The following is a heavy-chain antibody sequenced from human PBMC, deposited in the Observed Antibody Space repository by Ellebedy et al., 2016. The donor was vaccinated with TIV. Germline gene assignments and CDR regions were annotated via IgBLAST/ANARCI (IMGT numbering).Heavy chain of an antibody. CDR2: INQDGREK. Sequence: GESLKISXAASGFTFSTYWMDWARQVPGKGLEWVANINQDGREKYYVDSVKGRFTISGDNAKNSLYLQMTSLTAEDTAVYYCTRSLDYWGQGTLVTVSS. V-gene: IGHV3-7*01. CDR1: GFTFSTYW. J-gene: IGHJ4*02. CDR3: TRSLDY.